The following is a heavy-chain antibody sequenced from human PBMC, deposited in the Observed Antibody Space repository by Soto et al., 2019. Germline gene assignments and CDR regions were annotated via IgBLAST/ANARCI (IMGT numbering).Heavy chain of an antibody. CDR3: ARQAVPMEDLDY. J-gene: IGHJ4*02. Sequence: SETLSLTCTVSGGSISSSSYYWGWIRQPPGKGLEWIGSIYYSGSTYYNPSLKSRVTISVDTSKNQFSLKLSSVTAADTAVYYCARQAVPMEDLDYWGQGTLVTVSS. V-gene: IGHV4-39*01. CDR1: GGSISSSSYY. D-gene: IGHD3-10*01. CDR2: IYYSGST.